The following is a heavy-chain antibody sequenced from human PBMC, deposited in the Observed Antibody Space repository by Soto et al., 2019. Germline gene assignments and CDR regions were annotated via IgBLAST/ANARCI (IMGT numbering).Heavy chain of an antibody. CDR2: VWYDGSNQ. D-gene: IGHD3-3*01. CDR1: GFTFSSYG. J-gene: IGHJ6*02. V-gene: IGHV3-33*01. Sequence: QVQLVESGGGVVQPGGSLRLSCAASGFTFSSYGMHWVRQAPGKGLQWVALVWYDGSNQYYADSVKGRFTISRDNSKNTLPLQLDSLGAEDAAVYFCARDRQFWGGSYVVFAYKYGMDVWGQGTTVTVSS. CDR3: ARDRQFWGGSYVVFAYKYGMDV.